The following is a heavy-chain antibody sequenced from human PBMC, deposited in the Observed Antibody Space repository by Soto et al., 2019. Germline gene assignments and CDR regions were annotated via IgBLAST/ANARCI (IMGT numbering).Heavy chain of an antibody. CDR2: ISPESDKA. CDR1: GYTFTSFG. J-gene: IGHJ4*02. D-gene: IGHD4-17*01. CDR3: TRDVFFISPSTVTTDAY. V-gene: IGHV1-18*01. Sequence: VQLVQSGAEVKKPGASVRVSCKASGYTFTSFGLSWVRQAPGQGPEWMGWISPESDKATYAHKFQGRITMTTDTSTTTAYMDLRSLRSDDTAVYYCTRDVFFISPSTVTTDAYWGQGTLVSVS.